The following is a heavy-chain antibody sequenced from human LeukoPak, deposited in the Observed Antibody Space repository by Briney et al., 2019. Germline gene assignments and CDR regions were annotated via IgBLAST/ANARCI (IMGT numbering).Heavy chain of an antibody. CDR2: ISSSSSTI. Sequence: GGSLRLSCAASGFTFSSYSMIWVRQAPGKGLEWISYISSSSSTIYYADSVKGRFTISRDNPKNPLYLQMNSLRDEDTAVYYCARDNPIVGATITLDYWGQGALVTVSS. CDR1: GFTFSSYS. D-gene: IGHD1-26*01. V-gene: IGHV3-48*02. J-gene: IGHJ4*02. CDR3: ARDNPIVGATITLDY.